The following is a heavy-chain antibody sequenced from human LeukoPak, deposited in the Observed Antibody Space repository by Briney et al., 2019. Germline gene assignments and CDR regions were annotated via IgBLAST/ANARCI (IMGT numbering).Heavy chain of an antibody. CDR3: ARVSAAAVLYYFDY. J-gene: IGHJ4*02. CDR1: GYSISSGYY. D-gene: IGHD6-13*01. CDR2: IYHSGST. Sequence: KPSETLSLTCTVSGYSISSGYYWGWIRQPPGKGLEWIGSIYHSGSTYYNPSLKSRVTISVDTSKNQFSLKLSSVTAADTAVYYCARVSAAAVLYYFDYWGQETLVTVSS. V-gene: IGHV4-38-2*02.